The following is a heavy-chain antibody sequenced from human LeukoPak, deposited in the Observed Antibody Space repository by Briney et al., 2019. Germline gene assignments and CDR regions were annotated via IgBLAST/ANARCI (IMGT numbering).Heavy chain of an antibody. J-gene: IGHJ4*02. CDR2: ISSTGGTT. V-gene: IGHV3-23*01. Sequence: GGSLRLSCAASGITFSSYGMSWVRQAPGKGLEWVSSISSTGGTTYYADSVKGRFTISRDNSKNTLYLQMNSLRAEDTALYYCARAGDSSGWYFDYWGQGTLVTVSS. CDR1: GITFSSYG. CDR3: ARAGDSSGWYFDY. D-gene: IGHD6-19*01.